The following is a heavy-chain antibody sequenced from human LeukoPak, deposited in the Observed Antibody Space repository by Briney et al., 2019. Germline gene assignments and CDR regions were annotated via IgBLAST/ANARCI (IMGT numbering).Heavy chain of an antibody. CDR1: GFTFNSYW. Sequence: AGGSLRLSCAASGFTFNSYWMVWFRQAPGKGVVWVSCINPDGSWTLHADSVKGRFAISRDYARNTLYLQMNSLAVEDTAMYYCARYEQRPGVTASDPWSQGTLVTVSS. V-gene: IGHV3-74*01. J-gene: IGHJ5*02. D-gene: IGHD2-21*02. CDR2: INPDGSWT. CDR3: ARYEQRPGVTASDP.